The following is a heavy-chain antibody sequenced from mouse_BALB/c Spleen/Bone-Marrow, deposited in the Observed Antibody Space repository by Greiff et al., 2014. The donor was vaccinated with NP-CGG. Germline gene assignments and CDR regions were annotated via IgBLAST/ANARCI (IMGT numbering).Heavy chain of an antibody. J-gene: IGHJ4*01. V-gene: IGHV5-17*02. D-gene: IGHD2-4*01. Sequence: EVKLVESVGGLVQPGGSRKLSCAASGFTFSSFGMHWVRQAPEKGLEWVAYISNGSSTIYYADTVKGRFTISRDNPKNTLFLQMTSLRSEDTAMYYCARKGAMITHYYAMDYWGQGTSDTVSS. CDR1: GFTFSSFG. CDR3: ARKGAMITHYYAMDY. CDR2: ISNGSSTI.